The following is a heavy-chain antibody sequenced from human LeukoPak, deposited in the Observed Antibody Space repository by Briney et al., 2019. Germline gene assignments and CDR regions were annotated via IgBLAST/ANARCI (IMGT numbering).Heavy chain of an antibody. J-gene: IGHJ4*02. CDR1: GFTFTSYA. Sequence: GGSLRLSCAASGFTFTSYAMSWFCQAPGEGLEWVSGISGSGGSTYYADSVKGRFTISRDNSKNTLYLQMNSLRAEDTAVYYCAKDQYQPVDYWGQGTLVTVSS. CDR2: ISGSGGST. CDR3: AKDQYQPVDY. D-gene: IGHD2-2*01. V-gene: IGHV3-23*01.